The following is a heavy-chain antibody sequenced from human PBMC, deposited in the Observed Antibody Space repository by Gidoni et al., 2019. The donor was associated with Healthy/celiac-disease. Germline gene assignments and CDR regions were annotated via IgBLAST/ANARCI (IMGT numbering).Heavy chain of an antibody. V-gene: IGHV4-39*01. CDR2: IYYSGST. CDR1: GGSICSSSYY. CDR3: ARHSRGYSGYDPREIYYFDY. Sequence: QLQLQESGPGLVKPSETLYLTCTVSGGSICSSSYYWGWIRQPPGKGLEWIGSIYYSGSTYYNPSLKSRVTISVDTSKNQFSLKLSSVTAADTAVYYCARHSRGYSGYDPREIYYFDYWGQGTLVTVSS. J-gene: IGHJ4*02. D-gene: IGHD5-12*01.